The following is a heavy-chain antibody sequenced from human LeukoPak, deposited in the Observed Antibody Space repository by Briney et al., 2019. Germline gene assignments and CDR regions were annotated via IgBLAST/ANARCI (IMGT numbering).Heavy chain of an antibody. V-gene: IGHV3-23*01. CDR1: GFGFSSYV. D-gene: IGHD5-18*01. J-gene: IGHJ4*02. CDR3: AKGIELWLTYFDH. CDR2: ISGNGGST. Sequence: GGSRSLSWVASGFGFSSYVRNWFRQPPGPGLDWVSAISGNGGSTYYADSVKGRFTISRDNSKNTLSLQMNSQRAEDTAVYYCAKGIELWLTYFDHWGQGTLVTASS.